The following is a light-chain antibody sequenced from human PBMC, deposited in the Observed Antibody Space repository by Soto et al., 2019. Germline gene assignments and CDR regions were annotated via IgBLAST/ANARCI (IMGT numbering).Light chain of an antibody. CDR1: QSVSSN. J-gene: IGKJ2*01. CDR2: GAS. Sequence: DIVMTQSPATLSVSPGERATLSCRASQSVSSNLAWYQQKPGQAPRLLISGASTRTTGISARFSGSGSGTEFTLTISSLQSEDFAVYYCQQYNNWPYTFGQGTKLEIK. CDR3: QQYNNWPYT. V-gene: IGKV3-15*01.